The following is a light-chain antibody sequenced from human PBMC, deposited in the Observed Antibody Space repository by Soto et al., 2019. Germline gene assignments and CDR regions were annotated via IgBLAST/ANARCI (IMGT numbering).Light chain of an antibody. J-gene: IGKJ2*01. Sequence: EIVLTQSPATLSSSPGERATLSCRASQSVGSYLAWYQQKPGQAPRLLIYDASNRATGIPARFSGSGSGTDFTLTISSLEPEDFAVYYCQQRSNWPYTFGQGTKVDIK. CDR1: QSVGSY. CDR2: DAS. V-gene: IGKV3-11*01. CDR3: QQRSNWPYT.